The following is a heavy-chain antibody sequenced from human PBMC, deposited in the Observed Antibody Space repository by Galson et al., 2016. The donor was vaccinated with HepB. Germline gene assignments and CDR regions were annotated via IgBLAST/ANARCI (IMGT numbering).Heavy chain of an antibody. CDR1: GGSISSSSSY. D-gene: IGHD2-15*01. CDR3: ARGVRNVVAVAVTRRGTNWFDP. Sequence: SETLSLTCTVSGGSISSSSSYWAWIRQPPGKGLEWIGSIHYSGSTFYNPSLKSRVTISVDTSKNQFSLSLRSVTAADTAVYYCARGVRNVVAVAVTRRGTNWFDPWGQGTLVIVSS. V-gene: IGHV4-39*02. J-gene: IGHJ5*02. CDR2: IHYSGST.